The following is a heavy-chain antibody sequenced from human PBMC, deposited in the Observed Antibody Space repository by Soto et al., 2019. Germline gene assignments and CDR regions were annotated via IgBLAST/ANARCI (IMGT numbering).Heavy chain of an antibody. D-gene: IGHD2-8*02. J-gene: IGHJ6*02. CDR2: ISWNSGTI. V-gene: IGHV3-9*01. CDR3: AKSTGGTANGMGV. CDR1: GFSFDDYA. Sequence: EVQVVESGGGLVQPGRSLRLSCAASGFSFDDYAMHWVRPAPGKGLEVGSGISWNSGTIGYADSVKGRFTISRDNAKKSLYLQMNSLRAEDTALYYCAKSTGGTANGMGVWCQGTTVTVSS.